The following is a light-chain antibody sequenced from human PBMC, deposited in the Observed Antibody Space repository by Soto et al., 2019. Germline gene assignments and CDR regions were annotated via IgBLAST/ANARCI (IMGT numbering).Light chain of an antibody. CDR2: EVG. CDR3: SSYTSDV. V-gene: IGLV2-14*01. CDR1: SSDVGTYKY. Sequence: QSFLTQPASVSGSPGHSITISCTGTSSDVGTYKYVSWYQQQPGKAPKLLIYEVGHRPSGVSNRFSGSKSRNTASLTISRLQAEDEADYYCSSYTSDVFGSGTKVTVL. J-gene: IGLJ1*01.